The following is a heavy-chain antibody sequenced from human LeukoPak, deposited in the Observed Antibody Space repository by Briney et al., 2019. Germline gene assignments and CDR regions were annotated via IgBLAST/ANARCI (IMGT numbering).Heavy chain of an antibody. V-gene: IGHV1-69*13. CDR2: IIPIFGTA. J-gene: IGHJ4*02. CDR1: GYIFTGYY. D-gene: IGHD3-9*01. Sequence: GASVTVSCKASGYIFTGYYVHWVRQAPGQGLEWMGGIIPIFGTANYAQKFQGRVTITADESTSTAYMELSSLRSEDTAVYYCAGGALRYFDWLLFYWGQGTLVTVSS. CDR3: AGGALRYFDWLLFY.